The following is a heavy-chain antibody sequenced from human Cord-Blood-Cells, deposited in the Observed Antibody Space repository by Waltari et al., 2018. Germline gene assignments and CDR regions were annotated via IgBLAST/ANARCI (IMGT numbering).Heavy chain of an antibody. CDR2: ISPYNGNT. D-gene: IGHD3-3*01. Sequence: QVQLVQSGAEVKKPGASVKVSCKASGYTFTSYGISWVRQAPGQGLEWMGWISPYNGNTNDAQKLQGRVTMTTDTSTSTAYMELRSLRSDDTAVYYCARDGAWRAIFGVVRIFDYWGQGTLVTVSS. CDR1: GYTFTSYG. CDR3: ARDGAWRAIFGVVRIFDY. J-gene: IGHJ4*02. V-gene: IGHV1-18*01.